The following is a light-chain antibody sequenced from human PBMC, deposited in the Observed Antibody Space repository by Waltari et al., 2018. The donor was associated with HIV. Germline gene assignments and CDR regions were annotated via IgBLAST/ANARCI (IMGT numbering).Light chain of an antibody. CDR1: KTLFYNSNNKNY. CDR3: QQYFNTPAVT. J-gene: IGKJ5*01. V-gene: IGKV4-1*01. CDR2: WAS. Sequence: IVMTQSPASLAVSLGERATINCTSSKTLFYNSNNKNYLAWYQFKSGQPPRLLISWASTRESGVPDRFIGSGSGTDFTLTISNLQAEDVATYYCQQYFNTPAVTFGQGTRLEIK.